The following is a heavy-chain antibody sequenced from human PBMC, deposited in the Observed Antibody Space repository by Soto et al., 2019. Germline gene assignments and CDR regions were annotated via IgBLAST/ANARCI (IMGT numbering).Heavy chain of an antibody. CDR3: ARHLGDAPDS. D-gene: IGHD3-16*01. CDR1: GFTYSTYT. V-gene: IGHV3-30-3*01. Sequence: PGGSLILSCAASGFTYSTYTMHWVRQAPGKGLEWVAVISYDGNNKFYADSVKGRFTISRDSTKQTLYLQMNSLRPDDTAMYYCARHLGDAPDSWGQGTQVTVSS. CDR2: ISYDGNNK. J-gene: IGHJ4*02.